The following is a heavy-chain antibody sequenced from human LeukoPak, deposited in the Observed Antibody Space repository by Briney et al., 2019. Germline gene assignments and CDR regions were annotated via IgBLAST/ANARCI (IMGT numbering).Heavy chain of an antibody. J-gene: IGHJ4*02. CDR2: IYPRDSDT. V-gene: IGHV5-51*01. Sequence: GESLKISCKASGYIFTNYWIGWVRQMPGKGLEWMGIIYPRDSDTRYSPSFQGQVTVSADKSISTAYLQWSSLKASDTAMYYCARHATAMVDYWGQGTLVTVSS. D-gene: IGHD5-18*01. CDR3: ARHATAMVDY. CDR1: GYIFTNYW.